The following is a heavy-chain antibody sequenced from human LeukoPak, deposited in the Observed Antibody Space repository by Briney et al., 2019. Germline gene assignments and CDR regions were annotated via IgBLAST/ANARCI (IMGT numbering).Heavy chain of an antibody. CDR1: GFTFSSYA. Sequence: QSGGSLRLSCAASGFTFSSYAMSWVRQAPGKGLEWVSVISGSDGGTYYADSVKGRFTISRDNSKNTLYLQMNSLRAEDTAIFYCAKNSAGIRYSALDYWGQGTLVTVSS. CDR3: AKNSAGIRYSALDY. CDR2: ISGSDGGT. D-gene: IGHD2-15*01. J-gene: IGHJ4*02. V-gene: IGHV3-23*01.